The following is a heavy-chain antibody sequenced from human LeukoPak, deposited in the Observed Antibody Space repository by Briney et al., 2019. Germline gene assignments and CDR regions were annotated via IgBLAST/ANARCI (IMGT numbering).Heavy chain of an antibody. D-gene: IGHD2-8*02. V-gene: IGHV3-23*01. J-gene: IGHJ4*02. CDR3: VTYSTGLYKGLEF. CDR1: GLTFSNYA. Sequence: GGSLRLSCAVSGLTFSNYAMSWVRQTPGKGLEWVSIISGSGGSTYYADSVKGRFTISRDNAQNSLYLQMSSLRVEDTAVYYCVTYSTGLYKGLEFWGQGTQVTVSS. CDR2: ISGSGGST.